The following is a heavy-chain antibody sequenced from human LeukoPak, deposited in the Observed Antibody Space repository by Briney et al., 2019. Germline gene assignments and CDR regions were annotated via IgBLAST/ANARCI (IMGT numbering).Heavy chain of an antibody. CDR2: IYSGGRT. D-gene: IGHD2-2*02. CDR1: GFTVSSNY. CDR3: ARDNAPYTTTPSGLGLFDY. V-gene: IGHV3-53*01. Sequence: GGSLRLSCAASGFTVSSNYMNWVRQAPGMGLEWVSVIYSGGRTYYGDSVKGRFTISRDNSKNTLYLQMNSLRAEDTAVYYCARDNAPYTTTPSGLGLFDYWGQGTLVTVSS. J-gene: IGHJ4*02.